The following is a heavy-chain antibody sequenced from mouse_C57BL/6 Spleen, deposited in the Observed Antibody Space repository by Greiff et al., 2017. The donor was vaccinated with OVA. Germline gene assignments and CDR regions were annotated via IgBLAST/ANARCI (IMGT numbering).Heavy chain of an antibody. J-gene: IGHJ3*01. CDR1: GYTFTTYP. Sequence: VQLQQSGAELVKPGASVKMSCKASGYTFTTYPIEWMKQNHGKSLEWIGNFHPYNDDTMYNEKFKGKAPLTVEKSSSTVYLDLSRLTADDSADYCGASDLGTAQAPLADWGKGTLVTVSA. D-gene: IGHD3-2*02. CDR3: ASDLGTAQAPLAD. CDR2: FHPYNDDT. V-gene: IGHV1-47*01.